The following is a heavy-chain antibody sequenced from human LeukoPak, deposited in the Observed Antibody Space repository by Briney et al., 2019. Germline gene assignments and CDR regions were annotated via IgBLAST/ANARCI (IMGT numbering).Heavy chain of an antibody. CDR3: ARATMVRRVIVSYAMDV. CDR2: IRRSRSYI. CDR1: GFTFSNHN. D-gene: IGHD3-10*01. V-gene: IGHV3-21*01. J-gene: IGHJ6*04. Sequence: GGSLRLSCSASGFTFSNHNMNWVRQAPGKGLEWVSSIRRSRSYIYYADSVMGRFTVSRDNTKNSLYLKMNSLRAEDTAVYYCARATMVRRVIVSYAMDVWGKGTTVIVSS.